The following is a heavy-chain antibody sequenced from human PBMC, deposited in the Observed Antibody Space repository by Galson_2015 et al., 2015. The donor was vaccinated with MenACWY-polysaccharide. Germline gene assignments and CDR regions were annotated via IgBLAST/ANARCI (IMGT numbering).Heavy chain of an antibody. CDR1: GFTFSDYY. V-gene: IGHV3-11*01. D-gene: IGHD3-3*01. CDR2: ISSSGSTI. Sequence: SLRLSCAASGFTFSDYYMSWIRQAPGKGLEWVSYISSSGSTIYYADSVKGRFTISRDNAKNSLYLQMNSLRAEDTAVYYCAKSDIWAYNRALEGYFDYWGQETLVTVSS. CDR3: AKSDIWAYNRALEGYFDY. J-gene: IGHJ4*02.